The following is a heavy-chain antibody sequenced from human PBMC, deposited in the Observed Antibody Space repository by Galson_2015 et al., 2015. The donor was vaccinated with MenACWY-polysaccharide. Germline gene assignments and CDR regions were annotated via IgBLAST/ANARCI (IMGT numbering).Heavy chain of an antibody. CDR1: GGSISDTF. CDR2: AHYSGNT. D-gene: IGHD4-11*01. CDR3: TRDNNNYGDY. J-gene: IGHJ4*02. V-gene: IGHV4-59*01. Sequence: SETLSLTCNVSGGSISDTFWSWIRQPPGEGLEWIGYAHYSGNTNYSPSLKSRVTMSVDTSKNQFSLNLSSVTAADTAVYNCTRDNNNYGDYWGQGTLVTVSS.